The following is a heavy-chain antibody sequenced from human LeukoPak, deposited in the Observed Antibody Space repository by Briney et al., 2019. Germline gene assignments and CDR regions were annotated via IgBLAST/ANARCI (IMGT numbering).Heavy chain of an antibody. CDR2: ISGSGGST. Sequence: GGFLRLSCAASGFTFSSYAMSWVRQAPGKGLEWVSAISGSGGSTYYADSVKGRFTISRDNSKNTLYLQMNSLRAEDTAVYYCAKRSDILTGYSDYWGQGTLVTVSS. CDR3: AKRSDILTGYSDY. J-gene: IGHJ4*02. CDR1: GFTFSSYA. V-gene: IGHV3-23*01. D-gene: IGHD3-9*01.